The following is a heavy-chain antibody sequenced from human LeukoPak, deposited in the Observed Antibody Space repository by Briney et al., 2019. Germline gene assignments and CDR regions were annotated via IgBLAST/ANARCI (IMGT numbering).Heavy chain of an antibody. CDR1: GYTFTGYY. V-gene: IGHV1-2*02. CDR3: ARGNTIFGVVTNPPYYFDY. Sequence: GASVKVSCKASGYTFTGYYMHWVRQAPGQGLEWMGWINPNSGGTNYAQKFQGRVTMTRDTSISTAYMELSSLRSEDTAVYYCARGNTIFGVVTNPPYYFDYWGQGTLVTVSS. CDR2: INPNSGGT. J-gene: IGHJ4*02. D-gene: IGHD3-3*01.